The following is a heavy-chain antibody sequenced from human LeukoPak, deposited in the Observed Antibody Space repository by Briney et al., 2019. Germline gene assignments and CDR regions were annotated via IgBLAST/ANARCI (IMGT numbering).Heavy chain of an antibody. Sequence: GASVEVSCKASGGTFSSYAISWVRQAPGQGLEWMGGIIPIFGTANYAQKFQGRVTITADESTSTAYMELSSLRSEDTAVYYCAAKEVGATAAGDYWGQGTLVTVSS. CDR2: IIPIFGTA. CDR1: GGTFSSYA. J-gene: IGHJ4*02. D-gene: IGHD1-26*01. V-gene: IGHV1-69*13. CDR3: AAKEVGATAAGDY.